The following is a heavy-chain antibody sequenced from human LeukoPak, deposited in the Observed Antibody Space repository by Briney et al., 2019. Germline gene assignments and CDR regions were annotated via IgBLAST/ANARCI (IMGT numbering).Heavy chain of an antibody. J-gene: IGHJ6*03. Sequence: GGSLRLSCAASGFTFSSYGMHWVRQAPGKGLEWVAFIRYDGSNKYYADSVKGRFTISRDDSKNTLYLQMKSLRAEDTAVYYCAKGGGYEAQYYYYYLDVWGKGTTVTISS. V-gene: IGHV3-30*02. CDR2: IRYDGSNK. D-gene: IGHD5-12*01. CDR3: AKGGGYEAQYYYYYLDV. CDR1: GFTFSSYG.